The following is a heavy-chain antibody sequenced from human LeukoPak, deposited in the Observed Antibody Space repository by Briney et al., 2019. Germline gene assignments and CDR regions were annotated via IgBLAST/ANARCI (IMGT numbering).Heavy chain of an antibody. J-gene: IGHJ5*02. V-gene: IGHV3-48*02. D-gene: IGHD3-9*01. Sequence: GGSLRLSCAASGFTFSNYNMNWVRQAPGKGLEWVSYISFSSSTIYYADSVKGRFTISRDNAKNSLYLQMNRLRDEDTAVYYCAKGKGRYFDWLLSNWFDPWGQGTLVTVSS. CDR3: AKGKGRYFDWLLSNWFDP. CDR2: ISFSSSTI. CDR1: GFTFSNYN.